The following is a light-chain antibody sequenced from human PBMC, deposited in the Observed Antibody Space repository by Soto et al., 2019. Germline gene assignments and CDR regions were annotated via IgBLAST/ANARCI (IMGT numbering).Light chain of an antibody. J-gene: IGLJ1*01. Sequence: QSVLTQPPSASGSPGQSVTISCTGTSSDVGGYNYFSWYQQHPGKAHKLMIYDVSKRPSGVPDRFSGSKSGNTASLTVSGLQAEDEADYYCSSYAGSNTYVFGSGIRVTVL. CDR2: DVS. CDR1: SSDVGGYNY. CDR3: SSYAGSNTYV. V-gene: IGLV2-8*01.